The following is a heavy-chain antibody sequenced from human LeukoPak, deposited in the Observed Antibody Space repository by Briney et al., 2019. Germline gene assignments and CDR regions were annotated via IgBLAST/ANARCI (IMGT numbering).Heavy chain of an antibody. Sequence: SETLSLTCAVYGGSLSGYYWSWIRQPPGKGLEWIGEINHSGSTNYNPSLKSRVTISVDTSKNQFSLKLSSVTAADTAVYYCARGGGSCRYYFDYWGQGTLVTVSS. V-gene: IGHV4-34*01. J-gene: IGHJ4*02. CDR3: ARGGGSCRYYFDY. CDR1: GGSLSGYY. CDR2: INHSGST. D-gene: IGHD1-26*01.